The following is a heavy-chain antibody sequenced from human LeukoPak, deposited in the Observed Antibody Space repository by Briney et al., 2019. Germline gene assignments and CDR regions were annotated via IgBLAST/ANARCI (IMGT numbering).Heavy chain of an antibody. CDR3: ARESFVVVPAAIPFDY. CDR1: GYTFTSYG. CDR2: ISAYNGNT. J-gene: IGHJ4*02. V-gene: IGHV1-18*01. D-gene: IGHD2-2*01. Sequence: GASVKVSCKASGYTFTSYGIRWVRQAPGQGLEWMGWISAYNGNTNYAQKLRGRVTMTTDTSTSTAYMELRSLRSDDTAVYYCARESFVVVPAAIPFDYWGQGTLVTVSS.